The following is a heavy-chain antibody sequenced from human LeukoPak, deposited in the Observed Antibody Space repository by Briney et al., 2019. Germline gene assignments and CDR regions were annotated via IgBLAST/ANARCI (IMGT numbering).Heavy chain of an antibody. J-gene: IGHJ5*02. CDR1: GYTFTSYD. Sequence: PSVKVSCKASGYTFTSYDINWVRQATGQGLEWMGWMNPNSGNTGYAQKFQGRVTMTRNTSISTAYMELSSLRSEDTAAYYCARDDSRTGGFDPWGQGTLVTVSS. CDR3: ARDDSRTGGFDP. V-gene: IGHV1-8*01. CDR2: MNPNSGNT. D-gene: IGHD3-22*01.